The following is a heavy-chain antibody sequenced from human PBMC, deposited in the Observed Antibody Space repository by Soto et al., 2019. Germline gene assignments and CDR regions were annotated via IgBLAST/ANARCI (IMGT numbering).Heavy chain of an antibody. Sequence: SETLSLTCTVSGGSISSSSYYWGWIRQPPGKGLEWIGSIYYSGSTYYNPSLKSRVTISVDTSKNQFSLKLSSVTAADTAVYYCARHPYSSSSMRFSVMTDALIDWFDPWGQGTLVTVSS. V-gene: IGHV4-39*01. J-gene: IGHJ5*02. CDR2: IYYSGST. D-gene: IGHD6-6*01. CDR1: GGSISSSSYY. CDR3: ARHPYSSSSMRFSVMTDALIDWFDP.